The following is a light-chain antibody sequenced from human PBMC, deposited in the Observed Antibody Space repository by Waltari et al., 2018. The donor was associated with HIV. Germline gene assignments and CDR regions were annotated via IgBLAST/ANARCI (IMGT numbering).Light chain of an antibody. V-gene: IGKV1-33*01. CDR1: QDISTH. Sequence: DIQMIQSPSSLSASVGDRVTITCQASQDISTHLNWYQQKPGKAPNLLIYDAPNLETGVPSRFSGRGSGTDFSVTISSLQPEDIATYFCQQYGRFPPITFGPGTRLEI. CDR2: DAP. J-gene: IGKJ5*01. CDR3: QQYGRFPPIT.